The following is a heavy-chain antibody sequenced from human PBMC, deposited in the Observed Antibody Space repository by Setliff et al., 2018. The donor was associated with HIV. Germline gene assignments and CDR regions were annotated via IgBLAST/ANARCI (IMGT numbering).Heavy chain of an antibody. Sequence: PSETLSPTCTVSGGSITGPYWSWIRQPPGKGLEWIGYIHDRGSSNYNPSLKSRVSISVDTSKKQVSLKLNSVPAADTAVYYCARELTIFGVATPAIYSFMDVWGKGTTVTVSS. D-gene: IGHD3-3*01. CDR1: GGSITGPY. V-gene: IGHV4-59*11. CDR3: ARELTIFGVATPAIYSFMDV. J-gene: IGHJ6*03. CDR2: IHDRGSS.